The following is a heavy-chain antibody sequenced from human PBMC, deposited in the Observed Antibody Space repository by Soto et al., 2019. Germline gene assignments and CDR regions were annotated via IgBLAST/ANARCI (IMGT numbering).Heavy chain of an antibody. V-gene: IGHV4-34*01. CDR2: INHSGTT. Sequence: QVQLRQWGAGLLKPSETLSLTCAVFGGSFSDYYWTWIRQPPGKGLEWIGEINHSGTTSYNPSLKCPLTLSVDTSNNPFSLKLSSVTAADTAVYYCARKPIYHFFAGYYSVDYWGQGTLVTVSS. CDR3: ARKPIYHFFAGYYSVDY. D-gene: IGHD3-9*01. CDR1: GGSFSDYY. J-gene: IGHJ4*02.